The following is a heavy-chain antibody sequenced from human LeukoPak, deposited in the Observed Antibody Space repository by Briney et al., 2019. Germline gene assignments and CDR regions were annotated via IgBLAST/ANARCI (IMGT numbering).Heavy chain of an antibody. Sequence: PSETLSLTCAVYGGSFSGYYWSWIRQPPGKGLEWIGEINHSGSTNYNPSLKSRVTISVDTSKNQFSLKLSSVTAADTAVYYCARVFSPYCSSTSCSGTTTPYYYYYGMDVWGQGTTVTVSS. CDR2: INHSGST. V-gene: IGHV4-34*01. CDR1: GGSFSGYY. CDR3: ARVFSPYCSSTSCSGTTTPYYYYYGMDV. D-gene: IGHD2-2*01. J-gene: IGHJ6*02.